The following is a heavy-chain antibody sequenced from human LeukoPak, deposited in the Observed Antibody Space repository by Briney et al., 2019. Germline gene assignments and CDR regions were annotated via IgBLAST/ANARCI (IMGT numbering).Heavy chain of an antibody. Sequence: GGSLRLSCAASGSTFAEYTMHWVRQAPGKGLEWVSLISWNGARIHYGDSVKGRFTISRDNSKNSLYLQMNSLRTEDTALYYCVKDLVAASENVRGWYPMDYWGQGTLVTVSS. J-gene: IGHJ4*02. CDR1: GSTFAEYT. CDR2: ISWNGARI. D-gene: IGHD6-19*01. V-gene: IGHV3-43*01. CDR3: VKDLVAASENVRGWYPMDY.